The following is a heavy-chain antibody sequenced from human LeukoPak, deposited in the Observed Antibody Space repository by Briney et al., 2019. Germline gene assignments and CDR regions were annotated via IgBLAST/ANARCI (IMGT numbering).Heavy chain of an antibody. V-gene: IGHV3-66*01. D-gene: IGHD2-15*01. CDR1: GFTFDSYS. J-gene: IGHJ5*02. CDR3: ARDEGYCSGGSCYLGWFDP. Sequence: PGGSLRLSCAASGFTFDSYSMNWVRQAPGKGLEWISAIYSDGKTHYADSVKGRFTISRDTSNNTLFLRLNDLRPEDTAVYYCARDEGYCSGGSCYLGWFDPWGQGTLVTVSS. CDR2: IYSDGKT.